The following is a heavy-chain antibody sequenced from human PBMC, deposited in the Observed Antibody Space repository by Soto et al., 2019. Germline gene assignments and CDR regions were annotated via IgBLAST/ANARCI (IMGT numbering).Heavy chain of an antibody. J-gene: IGHJ2*01. V-gene: IGHV4-39*01. CDR2: IYYSGST. D-gene: IGHD3-10*01. Sequence: QLQLQESGPGLVKPSETLSLTCTVSGGSISSSSYYWGWIRQPPGRGLAWIGSIYYSGSTYYNPPLKGRVTSSVYTSKNQFSLKLGSVTAADTAVYYCARHAPVPGIRWYFDLWGRGTLVTVSS. CDR1: GGSISSSSYY. CDR3: ARHAPVPGIRWYFDL.